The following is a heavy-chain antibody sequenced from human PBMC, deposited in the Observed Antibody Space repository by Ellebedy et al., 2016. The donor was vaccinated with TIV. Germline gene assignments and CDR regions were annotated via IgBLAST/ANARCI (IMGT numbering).Heavy chain of an antibody. J-gene: IGHJ4*02. CDR3: ASRASGRSDLGRGLYFEN. CDR2: MSYSGST. D-gene: IGHD1-26*01. V-gene: IGHV4-59*08. Sequence: MPGGSLRLSCSVSGGSINSYYWDWIRQPPGKGLEWIGYMSYSGSTNYNPSLKSRVTISVDTSKSQFSLKLTSVTAADTAVYYCASRASGRSDLGRGLYFENWGQGTLVTVSS. CDR1: GGSINSYY.